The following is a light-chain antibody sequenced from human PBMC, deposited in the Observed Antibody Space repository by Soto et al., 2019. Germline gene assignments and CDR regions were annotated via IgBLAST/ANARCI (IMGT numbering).Light chain of an antibody. CDR2: RNN. CDR3: AAWDDSLSGVV. Sequence: QSVLTQPPSASGTPGQTVTISCSGRFSNIGSNFIYWYQQLPGTAPKLLIYRNNERPSGVPDRFSASKSGTSASLAISWLRSEDEADYHCAAWDDSLSGVVFGGGTKLTVL. V-gene: IGLV1-47*01. J-gene: IGLJ3*02. CDR1: FSNIGSNF.